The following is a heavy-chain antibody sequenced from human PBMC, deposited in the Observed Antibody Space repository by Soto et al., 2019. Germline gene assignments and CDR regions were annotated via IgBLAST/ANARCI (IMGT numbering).Heavy chain of an antibody. CDR1: GYTFTSYG. J-gene: IGHJ4*02. CDR2: VSAYNRNT. D-gene: IGHD2-2*01. CDR3: AREGKGMPLHY. Sequence: ASVKVSCKASGYTFTSYGISWVRQAPGQGLEWMGWVSAYNRNTNYAQKYEDRVNMTTDTSTGTAYMGLRSLRADAMDVYLWAREGKGMPLHYWGQGTLVTVSS. V-gene: IGHV1-18*03.